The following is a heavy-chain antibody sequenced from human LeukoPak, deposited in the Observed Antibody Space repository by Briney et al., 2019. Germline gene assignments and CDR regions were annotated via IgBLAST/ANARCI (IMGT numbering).Heavy chain of an antibody. D-gene: IGHD3-22*01. V-gene: IGHV4-34*01. CDR2: INHSGST. J-gene: IGHJ3*02. CDR1: GGSFSGYY. Sequence: SSETLSLTCAVYGGSFSGYYWSWIRQPPGKGLEWIGEINHSGSTNYNPSLKSRVTISVDTSKNQFSLKLSSVTAADTAVYYCARRDSSGYRNAFDIWGQGTMVTVSS. CDR3: ARRDSSGYRNAFDI.